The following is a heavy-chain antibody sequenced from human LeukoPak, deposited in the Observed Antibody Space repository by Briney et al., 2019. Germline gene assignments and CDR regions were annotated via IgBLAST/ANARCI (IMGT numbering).Heavy chain of an antibody. CDR3: ARWPDGYCPGSRCYESDP. CDR1: GASFRGYY. J-gene: IGHJ5*02. D-gene: IGHD2-8*02. CDR2: INHGEST. V-gene: IGHV4-34*01. Sequence: SETLSLTCAVHGASFRGYYWSWLRQSPGKGLEWIGEINHGESTNYNPSLKSRVTISVDTSKNQFSLRLRSVTAADTAVYYCARWPDGYCPGSRCYESDPWGQGTLVTVSS.